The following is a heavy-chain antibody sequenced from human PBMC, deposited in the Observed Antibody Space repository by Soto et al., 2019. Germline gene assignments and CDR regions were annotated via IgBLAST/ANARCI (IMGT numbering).Heavy chain of an antibody. D-gene: IGHD5-18*01. Sequence: GASVKVSCKASGYTFTSYYMHWVRQAPGQGLEWMGIINPSGGSTSYAQKFQGRVTMTRDTSTSTVYMELSSLRSEDTAVYYCARGVLSYSPPPRCYFDYWGQGTLVTVSS. V-gene: IGHV1-46*03. J-gene: IGHJ4*02. CDR3: ARGVLSYSPPPRCYFDY. CDR2: INPSGGST. CDR1: GYTFTSYY.